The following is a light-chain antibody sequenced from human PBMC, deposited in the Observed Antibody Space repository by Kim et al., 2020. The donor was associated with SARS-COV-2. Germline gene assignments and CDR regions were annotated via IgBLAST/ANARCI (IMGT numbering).Light chain of an antibody. CDR3: QQGGTPRT. V-gene: IGKV3-20*01. CDR2: GAS. J-gene: IGKJ4*01. CDR1: QTVISNY. Sequence: EIVLTQSPGTLSLSPGERVTLSCRASQTVISNYFAWYQQKPGQTPRLLIYGASTRATGIPDRFSGSGSGTDFTLTISRLEPEDFALYYCQQGGTPRTFGGGTKVDIK.